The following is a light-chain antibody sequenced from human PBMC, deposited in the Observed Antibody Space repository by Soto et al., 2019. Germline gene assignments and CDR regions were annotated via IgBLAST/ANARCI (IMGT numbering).Light chain of an antibody. V-gene: IGKV1-9*01. J-gene: IGKJ4*01. Sequence: IQLTQTPSSLSASVGDSVTITCRASQDISYYLAWYQQKPGNAPKLLIYVASTLQTGVPSRFRGSGSGTDFTLTINSLQSGDFATYFCQQVHTYPLTFGGGTKVEMK. CDR3: QQVHTYPLT. CDR1: QDISYY. CDR2: VAS.